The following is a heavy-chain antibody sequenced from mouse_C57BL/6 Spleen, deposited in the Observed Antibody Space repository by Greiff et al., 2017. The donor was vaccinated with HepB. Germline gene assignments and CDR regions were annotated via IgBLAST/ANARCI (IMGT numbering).Heavy chain of an antibody. V-gene: IGHV1-15*01. CDR3: TRPDYYGRSYVVAD. D-gene: IGHD1-1*01. J-gene: IGHJ3*01. CDR2: IDPDTVGT. Sequence: VQLQQSGAELVRPGASVTLSCKASGYTFTDYEMHWVKQTPVHGLEWIGAIDPDTVGTAYNQKFQGKAILTADKSSSTAYMELRSLTSADSSVYYCTRPDYYGRSYVVADWGQGTRVTDSA. CDR1: GYTFTDYE.